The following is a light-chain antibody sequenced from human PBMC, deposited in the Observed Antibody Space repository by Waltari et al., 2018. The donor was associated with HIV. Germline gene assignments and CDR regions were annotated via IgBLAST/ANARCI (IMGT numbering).Light chain of an antibody. CDR3: QYTDTFPFT. Sequence: DIQMTQSPSSVSASVGDRVTITCRASQSINSWLAWYQQKPGKAPKLLIYAASTLQSGVPSRFSGSGSATDFTLTISSLQPEDFATYYCQYTDTFPFTFGPGTKVDIK. V-gene: IGKV1D-12*01. J-gene: IGKJ3*01. CDR2: AAS. CDR1: QSINSW.